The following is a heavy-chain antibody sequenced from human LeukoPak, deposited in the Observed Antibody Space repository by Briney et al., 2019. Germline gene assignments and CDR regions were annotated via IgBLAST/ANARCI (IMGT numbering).Heavy chain of an antibody. D-gene: IGHD5-18*01. CDR2: IYHSGST. V-gene: IGHV4-30-2*01. Sequence: PSETLSLTCAVSGGSISSGGYSWSWIRQPPGKGLEWIGYIYHSGSTYYNPSLKSRVTISVDRSKNQFSLKLSSVTAADTAVYYCARELDTAMVGPDYWGQGALVTVSS. CDR3: ARELDTAMVGPDY. CDR1: GGSISSGGYS. J-gene: IGHJ4*02.